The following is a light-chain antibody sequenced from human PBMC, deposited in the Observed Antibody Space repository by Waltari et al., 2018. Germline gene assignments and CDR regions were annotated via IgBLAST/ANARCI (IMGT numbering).Light chain of an antibody. J-gene: IGKJ4*01. Sequence: IQMTQSPSSLFASVGDRVTITCRASQSINSFLNWYQQKPGKAPKLLIYAASSLQSGVPSRFSGSGSGTDFTLTISSLQPEDFAAYYCQQSYSTPLTFGGGTKVEIK. CDR3: QQSYSTPLT. CDR1: QSINSF. V-gene: IGKV1-39*01. CDR2: AAS.